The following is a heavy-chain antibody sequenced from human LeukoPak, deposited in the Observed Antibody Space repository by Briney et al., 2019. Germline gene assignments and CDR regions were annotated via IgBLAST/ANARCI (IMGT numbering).Heavy chain of an antibody. D-gene: IGHD1-26*01. CDR2: INSDGSDT. CDR3: ARSGSGYSHYYYMDV. Sequence: GGSLRLSCAVSGFTFSNHWMHWVRQVPGEGPVWVSHINSDGSDTTYADSVKGRFTISRDNAKDTLYLQMNSLRAEDTAVYYCARSGSGYSHYYYMDVWGKGTTVTVSS. J-gene: IGHJ6*03. CDR1: GFTFSNHW. V-gene: IGHV3-74*01.